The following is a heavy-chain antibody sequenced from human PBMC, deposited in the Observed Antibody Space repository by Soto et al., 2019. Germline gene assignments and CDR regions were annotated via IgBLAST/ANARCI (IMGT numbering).Heavy chain of an antibody. Sequence: SETLSLTCAVYGGSFSGYYWTWVRQPPGKGLEWIGDVNHSGSTNQNPSLKSRVTISVDTSKNQFSLKLKSVTAADTAVYYCARGITTIPAVQGDAPDNCYFDSWGLGTLVTVSS. CDR2: VNHSGST. J-gene: IGHJ4*02. V-gene: IGHV4-34*01. CDR3: ARGITTIPAVQGDAPDNCYFDS. CDR1: GGSFSGYY. D-gene: IGHD3-22*01.